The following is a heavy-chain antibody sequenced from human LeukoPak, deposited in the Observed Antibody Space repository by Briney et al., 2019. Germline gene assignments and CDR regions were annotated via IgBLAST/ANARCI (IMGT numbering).Heavy chain of an antibody. Sequence: GRSLRLSCAASGFTFSSYAMHWVRQAPGKGLEWVAVISYDGSNKYYADSVKGRFTISRDNSKNTLYLQMNSLRAEDTAVYYCASGQWLADLDYWGQGTLVTVSS. J-gene: IGHJ4*02. CDR1: GFTFSSYA. CDR3: ASGQWLADLDY. D-gene: IGHD6-19*01. CDR2: ISYDGSNK. V-gene: IGHV3-30-3*01.